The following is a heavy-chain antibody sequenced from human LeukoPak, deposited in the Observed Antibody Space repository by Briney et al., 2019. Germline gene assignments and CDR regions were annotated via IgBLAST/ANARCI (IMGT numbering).Heavy chain of an antibody. CDR3: VRTGWELLTS. J-gene: IGHJ4*02. CDR2: YFDTGST. D-gene: IGHD4-23*01. V-gene: IGHV4-59*11. Sequence: SETLSLTCNVSGASFDSHYWTWVRQTPDKRLEWIGYYFDTGSTDYNPSLKSRVTMSVDRSKNQFFLRLKSVTAADTAVYYCVRTGWELLTSWGQGTLVTVSS. CDR1: GASFDSHY.